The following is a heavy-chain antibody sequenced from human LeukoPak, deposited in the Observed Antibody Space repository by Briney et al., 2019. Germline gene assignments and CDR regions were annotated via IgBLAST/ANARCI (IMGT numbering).Heavy chain of an antibody. CDR2: ISYDGSNK. CDR3: ARDPFVGIPDYFDS. J-gene: IGHJ4*02. CDR1: GFTFSSYG. V-gene: IGHV3-30*03. D-gene: IGHD1-26*01. Sequence: GGSLRLSCAASGFTFSSYGMHWVRQAPGKGLEWVAVISYDGSNKYYADSVKGRFTISRDNSKNTLYLQMNSLRAEDTAVYYCARDPFVGIPDYFDSWGQGTLVAVSS.